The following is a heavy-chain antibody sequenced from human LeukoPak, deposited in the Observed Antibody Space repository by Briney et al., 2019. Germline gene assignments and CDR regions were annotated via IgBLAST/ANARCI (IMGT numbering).Heavy chain of an antibody. D-gene: IGHD3-3*01. CDR3: ARDSSIFGVF. J-gene: IGHJ4*02. Sequence: GGSLRLSCAASGFTFSSYWLSWVRQAPGKGLEWVANIKHDGSEKYYMDSVKRRFTISRDNAKNSLYLQMNSLRAEDTAVYYCARDSSIFGVFWGQGTLVTVSS. CDR2: IKHDGSEK. V-gene: IGHV3-7*01. CDR1: GFTFSSYW.